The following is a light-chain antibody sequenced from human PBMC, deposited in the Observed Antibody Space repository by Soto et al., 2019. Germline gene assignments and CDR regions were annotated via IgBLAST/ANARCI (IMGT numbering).Light chain of an antibody. Sequence: EIVLTQSPVTLSLSPGERATLSCRASQSVRTYLAWYQVKPGQAPRLLIYDASMRASGVPARFSGSGSGTDFTLTISSLEPEDFAIYYCQQRNTWPPITFGQGTRLEIK. CDR3: QQRNTWPPIT. V-gene: IGKV3-11*01. J-gene: IGKJ5*01. CDR2: DAS. CDR1: QSVRTY.